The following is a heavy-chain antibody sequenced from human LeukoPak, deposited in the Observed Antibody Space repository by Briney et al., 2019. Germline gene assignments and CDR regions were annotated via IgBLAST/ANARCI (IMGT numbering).Heavy chain of an antibody. V-gene: IGHV3-74*01. CDR1: GFTFSSYW. D-gene: IGHD3-9*01. CDR2: INGDGRNI. J-gene: IGHJ6*02. Sequence: GGSLRLPCVASGFTFSSYWMHWVRQDPRKGLVWVSRINGDGRNINYADSVRGRFTISRDNAKNALYLQMNTLRVEDTAVYYCTRDLMDYDVSTGLHHYYMDVWGQGTTVTVSS. CDR3: TRDLMDYDVSTGLHHYYMDV.